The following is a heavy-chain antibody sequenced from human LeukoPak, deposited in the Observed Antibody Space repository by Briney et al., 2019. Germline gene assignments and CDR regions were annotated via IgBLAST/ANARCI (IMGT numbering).Heavy chain of an antibody. V-gene: IGHV1-46*01. CDR2: INPSGGST. Sequence: ASVKVSCKASGYAFTNYGITWVRQAPGQGLEWMGIINPSGGSTSYAQKFQGRVTMTRDTSTSTVYMELSSLRSEDTAVYYCARVVDSSGWYGEDYWGQGTLVTVSS. J-gene: IGHJ4*02. CDR1: GYAFTNYG. CDR3: ARVVDSSGWYGEDY. D-gene: IGHD6-19*01.